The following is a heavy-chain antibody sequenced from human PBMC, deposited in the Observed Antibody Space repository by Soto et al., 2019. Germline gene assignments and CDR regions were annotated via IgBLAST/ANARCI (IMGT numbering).Heavy chain of an antibody. J-gene: IGHJ4*02. CDR3: ARGGMGIAAAGTLPSEGYYFDY. CDR1: GGTFSSYT. V-gene: IGHV1-69*02. D-gene: IGHD6-13*01. Sequence: ASVKVSCKASGGTFSSYTISWVRQAPGQGLEWMGRIIPILGIANYAQKFQGRVTITADKSTSTAYMELSSLRSEDTAVYYCARGGMGIAAAGTLPSEGYYFDYWGLGTLVTVSS. CDR2: IIPILGIA.